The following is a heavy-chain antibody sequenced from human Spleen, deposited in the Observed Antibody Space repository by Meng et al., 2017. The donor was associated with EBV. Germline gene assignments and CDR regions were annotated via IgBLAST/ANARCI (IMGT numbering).Heavy chain of an antibody. CDR2: FDPEDGET. D-gene: IGHD3-22*01. CDR3: ATATYYYDSSGSTASFGKY. J-gene: IGHJ4*02. V-gene: IGHV1-24*01. Sequence: QVQLVQSGAEVKKPXXXXXXXRKVSGYTLTELSMHWVRQAPGKGLEWMGGFDPEDGETIYAQKFQGRVTMTEDTSTDTAYMELSSLRSEDTAVYYCATATYYYDSSGSTASFGKYWGQGTLVTVSS. CDR1: GYTLTELS.